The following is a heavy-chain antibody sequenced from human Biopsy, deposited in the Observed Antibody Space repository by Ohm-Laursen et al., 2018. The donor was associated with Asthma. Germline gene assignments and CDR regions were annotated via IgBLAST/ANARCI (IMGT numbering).Heavy chain of an antibody. CDR1: GYTFTGYY. CDR3: AREGITGTTAWFDP. CDR2: INPNSGGT. D-gene: IGHD1-7*01. J-gene: IGHJ5*02. Sequence: SVKVSCKASGYTFTGYYMHWVRQAPGQGLEWMGRINPNSGGTNYAQKFQGRVTMTRDTSISTAYMELSRMRSDDTAVYYCAREGITGTTAWFDPWGQGTLVTVSS. V-gene: IGHV1-2*06.